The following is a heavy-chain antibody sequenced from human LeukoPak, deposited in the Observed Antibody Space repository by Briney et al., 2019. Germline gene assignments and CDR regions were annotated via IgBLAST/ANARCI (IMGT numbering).Heavy chain of an antibody. Sequence: SETLSLTWAVYGESFSDHYWTWIRQSPGKGLEWIGEIHHGGTTNYNPSFKSRVALSLDTSKNQFSLRLSFVTAADTALYYCARRSYNLSWRSNRYYFDYWGRGTLVTVSS. J-gene: IGHJ4*02. V-gene: IGHV4-34*01. CDR2: IHHGGTT. CDR3: ARRSYNLSWRSNRYYFDY. D-gene: IGHD1-14*01. CDR1: GESFSDHY.